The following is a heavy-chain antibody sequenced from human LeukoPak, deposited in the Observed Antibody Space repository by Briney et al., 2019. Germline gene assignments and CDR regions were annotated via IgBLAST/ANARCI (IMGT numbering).Heavy chain of an antibody. CDR1: GGSISSSSYY. J-gene: IGHJ3*02. Sequence: SETLSLTCTVSGGSISSSSYYWGWIRQPPGKGLEWIGSINYSGSTYYNPSLKSRVTISVDASKNQFSLKLSSVTAADTAVYYCARDASTAGYDFWSGHREDAFDIWGQGTMVTVSS. V-gene: IGHV4-39*07. CDR3: ARDASTAGYDFWSGHREDAFDI. D-gene: IGHD3-3*01. CDR2: INYSGST.